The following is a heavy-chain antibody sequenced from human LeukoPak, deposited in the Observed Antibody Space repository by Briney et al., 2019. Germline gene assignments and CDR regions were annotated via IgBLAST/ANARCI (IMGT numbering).Heavy chain of an antibody. D-gene: IGHD3-10*01. V-gene: IGHV3-23*01. J-gene: IGHJ4*02. CDR2: ISISGDYT. Sequence: PGGSLRLSCAASGFTFSSYAMTWVRQAPGKGLEWVSSISISGDYTYYAGSVKGRFTISRDNSKNTLYLQMNSLRAEDTAKYFCAKDSPQDYGSGSHDYWGQGTLVTVSS. CDR3: AKDSPQDYGSGSHDY. CDR1: GFTFSSYA.